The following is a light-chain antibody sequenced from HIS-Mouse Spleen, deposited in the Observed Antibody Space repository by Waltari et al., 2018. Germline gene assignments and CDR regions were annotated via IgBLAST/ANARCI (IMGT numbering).Light chain of an antibody. J-gene: IGKJ3*01. V-gene: IGKV4-1*01. CDR1: QSVLYISNNKNY. CDR2: WAS. CDR3: QQYYSTPFT. Sequence: DIVMTQSPDSLAVSLGEWATINCKSSQSVLYISNNKNYLAWYQQKPGQPPKLLIYWASTRESGVPDRFSGSGSGTDFTLTISSLQAEDVAVYYCQQYYSTPFTFGPGTKVDIK.